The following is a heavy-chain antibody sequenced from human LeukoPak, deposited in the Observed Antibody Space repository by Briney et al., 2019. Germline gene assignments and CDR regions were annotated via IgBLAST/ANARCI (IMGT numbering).Heavy chain of an antibody. D-gene: IGHD1-14*01. V-gene: IGHV3-23*01. CDR3: AKDLLRPRTAYYMDV. CDR1: GFTFSSYA. J-gene: IGHJ6*03. Sequence: PGGSLRLSCAASGFTFSSYAMSWVRQAPGKGLEWVSAISGSGGSTYYADSVKGRFTISRDNSKNTLYLQMNSLRAEDTAVYYCAKDLLRPRTAYYMDVWGKGTTVTVSS. CDR2: ISGSGGST.